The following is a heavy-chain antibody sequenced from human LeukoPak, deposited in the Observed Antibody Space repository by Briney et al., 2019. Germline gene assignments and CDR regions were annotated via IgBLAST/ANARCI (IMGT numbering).Heavy chain of an antibody. J-gene: IGHJ6*03. Sequence: GGSLRLSCEGSGFTFSGYYMSWIRQAPGKGLEWVSYINPSGSAIYYADSVKGRFTISRDNAKKSLDLQMYSLRAEDTAVYYCARVRGSGFCSGSSCAKDPGYYYYMDVWGKGTTVTVSS. CDR2: INPSGSAI. V-gene: IGHV3-11*01. CDR1: GFTFSGYY. CDR3: ARVRGSGFCSGSSCAKDPGYYYYMDV. D-gene: IGHD2-2*01.